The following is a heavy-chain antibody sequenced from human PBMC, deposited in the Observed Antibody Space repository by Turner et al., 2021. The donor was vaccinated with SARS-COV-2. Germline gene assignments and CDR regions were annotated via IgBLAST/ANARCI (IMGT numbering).Heavy chain of an antibody. Sequence: QVQLVQSGAAVKKPGASVKVSCKASGYTFAGYYIHWVRQSPGQGLKGMGWINPNSGGTNYAQRCQGRVTMTGDTSISTAYMELSTLRSDDTAVYYCARSVSWLQSLTVDYWGQGTLVTVSS. D-gene: IGHD5-12*01. CDR1: GYTFAGYY. CDR3: ARSVSWLQSLTVDY. V-gene: IGHV1-2*02. CDR2: INPNSGGT. J-gene: IGHJ4*02.